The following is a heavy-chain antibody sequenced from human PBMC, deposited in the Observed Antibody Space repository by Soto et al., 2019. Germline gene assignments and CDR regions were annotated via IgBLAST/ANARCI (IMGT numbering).Heavy chain of an antibody. CDR2: ISSSSSYI. J-gene: IGHJ4*02. Sequence: GGSLRLSCAASGFTFSSYSMNWVRQAPGKGLEWVSSISSSSSYIYYADSVKGRFTISRDNAKNSLYLQMNSLRAEDTAVYYCATYPVPPWELLRKENGYWGQGTLVTVSS. CDR1: GFTFSSYS. D-gene: IGHD1-26*01. V-gene: IGHV3-21*01. CDR3: ATYPVPPWELLRKENGY.